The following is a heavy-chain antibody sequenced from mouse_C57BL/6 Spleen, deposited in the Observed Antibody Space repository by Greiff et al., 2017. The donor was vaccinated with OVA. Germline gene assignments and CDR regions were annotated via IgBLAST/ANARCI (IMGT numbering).Heavy chain of an antibody. CDR3: ARVHYYVGYYAMDY. CDR1: GYTFTSYW. CDR2: IYPGSGST. Sequence: QVQLQQPGAELVKPGASVKMSCKASGYTFTSYWITWVKQRPGQGLEWIGDIYPGSGSTNYNEKFKSKATLTVDTSSSTAYMQRSSLTSEDSAVYYCARVHYYVGYYAMDYWGQGTSVTVSS. V-gene: IGHV1-55*01. D-gene: IGHD1-2*01. J-gene: IGHJ4*01.